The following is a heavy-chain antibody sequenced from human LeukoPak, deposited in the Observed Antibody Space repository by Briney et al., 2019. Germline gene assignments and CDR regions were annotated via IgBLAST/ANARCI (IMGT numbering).Heavy chain of an antibody. CDR3: ARDQGPKYYDFWSGYKDY. CDR2: ISGDGGST. V-gene: IGHV3-43*02. CDR1: GFTFDDYA. Sequence: PGGSLRLSCAASGFTFDDYAMHWVRQAPGKGLEWVSLISGDGGSTYYADSVKGRFTISRDNAKNSLYLQMNSLRAEDTAVYYCARDQGPKYYDFWSGYKDYWGQGTLVTVSS. J-gene: IGHJ4*02. D-gene: IGHD3-3*01.